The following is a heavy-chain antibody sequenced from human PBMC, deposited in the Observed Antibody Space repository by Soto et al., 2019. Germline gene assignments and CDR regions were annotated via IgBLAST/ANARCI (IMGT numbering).Heavy chain of an antibody. CDR1: GYTFTGYY. CDR3: AREYHSSGNGCVSWFDP. D-gene: IGHD2-15*01. J-gene: IGHJ5*02. CDR2: INPNSGGT. Sequence: GASVAVSCKASGYTFTGYYMHWVRQAPGQGLEWMGWINPNSGGTNYAQKFQGWVTMTRDTSISTAYMELSRLRSDDTAVYYCAREYHSSGNGCVSWFDPWGQGTLVTVSS. V-gene: IGHV1-2*04.